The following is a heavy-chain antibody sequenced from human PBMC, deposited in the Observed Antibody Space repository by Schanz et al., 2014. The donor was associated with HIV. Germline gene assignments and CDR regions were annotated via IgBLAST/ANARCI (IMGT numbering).Heavy chain of an antibody. CDR1: GGSFSRSA. CDR2: INPSGGST. D-gene: IGHD5-18*01. Sequence: VQLVQSGAEVKKPGSSVKVSCKASGGSFSRSAVSWVRQAPGQGLEWMGVINPSGGSTTYTQKFQGRVTMTRDTATSTVYMEMSSLRSEDTAVYYCAGTPMITGAFDHWGQGNLVTVSS. V-gene: IGHV1-46*03. J-gene: IGHJ4*02. CDR3: AGTPMITGAFDH.